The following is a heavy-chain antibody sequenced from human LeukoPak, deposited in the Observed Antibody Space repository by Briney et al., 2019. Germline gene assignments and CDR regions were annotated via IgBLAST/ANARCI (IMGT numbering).Heavy chain of an antibody. CDR1: GFTFDDYG. V-gene: IGHV3-20*01. CDR2: INWNGGST. CDR3: ARVSPPMVRGVIYYMDV. Sequence: GGSLRLSCAASGFTFDDYGMSWVRQAPGKGLELVSGINWNGGSTGYADSVKGRFTISRDNAKNSLYLQMNSLRAEDTALYHCARVSPPMVRGVIYYMDVWGKGTTVTISS. J-gene: IGHJ6*03. D-gene: IGHD3-10*01.